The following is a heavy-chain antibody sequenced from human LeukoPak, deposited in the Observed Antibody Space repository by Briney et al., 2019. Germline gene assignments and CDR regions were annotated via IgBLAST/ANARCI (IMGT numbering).Heavy chain of an antibody. J-gene: IGHJ4*02. V-gene: IGHV3-48*01. D-gene: IGHD5-18*01. CDR1: GFTFSTYS. Sequence: GGSLRLSCAASGFTFSTYSMNWVRQAPGKGLEGISHISHGSTRLFYADSVEGRFTVSRDDAKSSLYLQMNGLRVDDTAVYYCARDPGYSYAMDSWGQGTLVTVSS. CDR2: ISHGSTRL. CDR3: ARDPGYSYAMDS.